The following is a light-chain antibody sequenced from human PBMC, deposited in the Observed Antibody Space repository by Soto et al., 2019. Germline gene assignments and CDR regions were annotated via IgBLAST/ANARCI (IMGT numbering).Light chain of an antibody. V-gene: IGKV3-20*01. Sequence: DIVLTQSPGTLSLSPGERAILSCRASQSVVNSYLAWFQHKPGQAPRLLIHDASRRATGIPDRFSGSGSGTDFTLTISRLEPEDFAVYYCQQYGDSPFTFSPGTRVDIK. CDR2: DAS. J-gene: IGKJ3*01. CDR1: QSVVNSY. CDR3: QQYGDSPFT.